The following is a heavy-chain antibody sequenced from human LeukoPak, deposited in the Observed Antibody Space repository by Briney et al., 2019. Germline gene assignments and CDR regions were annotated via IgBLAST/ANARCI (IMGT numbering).Heavy chain of an antibody. D-gene: IGHD4-23*01. J-gene: IGHJ5*02. Sequence: GSSVKVSCKASGGTFSSYAISWVRQAPGQGLEWMGGIIPIFGTANYAQKFQGRVTITADESTSTAYMELNSLRSEDTAVYYCARGVVSMVNSKWFDPWGQGTLVTVSS. CDR3: ARGVVSMVNSKWFDP. CDR2: IIPIFGTA. V-gene: IGHV1-69*01. CDR1: GGTFSSYA.